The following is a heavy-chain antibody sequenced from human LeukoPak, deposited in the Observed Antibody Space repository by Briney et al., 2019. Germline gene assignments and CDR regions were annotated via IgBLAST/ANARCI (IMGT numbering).Heavy chain of an antibody. CDR2: ISGSDYST. Sequence: GGSLRLXCAASGFRFSDYAMNWFRQAPGKVLEWVSVISGSDYSTFYADSVKGRFTISRDNSKNTLYLQMSSLRADDTALYYCAKAGCTGTVCYTNYWGQGTLVTVSS. V-gene: IGHV3-23*01. J-gene: IGHJ4*02. D-gene: IGHD2-2*02. CDR1: GFRFSDYA. CDR3: AKAGCTGTVCYTNY.